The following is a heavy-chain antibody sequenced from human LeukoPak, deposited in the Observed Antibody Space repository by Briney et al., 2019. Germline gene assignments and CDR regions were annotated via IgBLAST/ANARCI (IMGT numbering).Heavy chain of an antibody. CDR1: GFTFGDYA. CDR3: TRQEQWLVRVYFQH. CDR2: IRSKAYGGTT. V-gene: IGHV3-49*04. Sequence: GGSLRLSCTASGFTFGDYAMSWVRQAPGKGLEWVGFIRSKAYGGTTEYAASVEGRFTISRDDSKSIAYLQMNSLKTEDTAVYYCTRQEQWLVRVYFQHWGQGTLVTVSS. D-gene: IGHD6-19*01. J-gene: IGHJ1*01.